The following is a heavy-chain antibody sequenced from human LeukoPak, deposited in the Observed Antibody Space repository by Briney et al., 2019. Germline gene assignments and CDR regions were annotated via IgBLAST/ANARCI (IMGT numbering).Heavy chain of an antibody. CDR2: INWNGGST. CDR1: GFTFSNAW. D-gene: IGHD3-3*01. Sequence: GGSLRLSCAASGFTFSNAWMNWVRQAPGKGLEWVSGINWNGGSTYYRDSVKGRFTISRDNAKNSLYLQMNSLRAEDTALYYCARGKGSGYRNSIDYWGQGTLVTVSS. J-gene: IGHJ4*02. V-gene: IGHV3-20*04. CDR3: ARGKGSGYRNSIDY.